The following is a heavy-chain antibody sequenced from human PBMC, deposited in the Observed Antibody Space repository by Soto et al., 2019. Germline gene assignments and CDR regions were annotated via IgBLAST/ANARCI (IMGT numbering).Heavy chain of an antibody. V-gene: IGHV1-2*02. Sequence: QVQLVQSGAEVRKPGASVRVSCKASGYTFTGHYIHWVRQAPGQGLEWMGWINPNSGATNYAQKFQDGRSMSRDTSISAASMELTSLRSDATAVYYCAREARHVVDSDFRAAYFTYFDQWGQGTLVTVSS. CDR3: AREARHVVDSDFRAAYFTYFDQ. CDR1: GYTFTGHY. J-gene: IGHJ4*02. CDR2: INPNSGAT. D-gene: IGHD3-3*01.